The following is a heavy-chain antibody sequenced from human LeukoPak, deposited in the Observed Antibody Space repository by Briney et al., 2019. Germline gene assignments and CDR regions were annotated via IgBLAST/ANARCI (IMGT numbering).Heavy chain of an antibody. V-gene: IGHV1-46*01. J-gene: IGHJ4*02. CDR1: GYSFTSNY. CDR2: IYPRDGTT. Sequence: ASVKVSCKASGYSFTSNYIHWVRQAPGQGLEWMGMIYPRDGTTSYAQRFQDRVTVTRDTSTSTVHMELSGLRSEDTAVYYCARDQEGFDYWGQGTQVTVSS. CDR3: ARDQEGFDY.